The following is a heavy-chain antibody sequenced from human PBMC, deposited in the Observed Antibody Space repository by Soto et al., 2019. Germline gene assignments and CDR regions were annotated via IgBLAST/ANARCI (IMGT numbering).Heavy chain of an antibody. CDR2: IYSSGST. Sequence: SETLSLTCTVSGGSISSYYWSWIRQPPGKGLEWIGYIYSSGSTNYNPSLKSRVTISVDTSKNEFSLKLTSVTAADTAVYYCARFSGWYSAFDYWGQGTPVTVSS. D-gene: IGHD6-19*01. CDR1: GGSISSYY. CDR3: ARFSGWYSAFDY. J-gene: IGHJ4*02. V-gene: IGHV4-59*01.